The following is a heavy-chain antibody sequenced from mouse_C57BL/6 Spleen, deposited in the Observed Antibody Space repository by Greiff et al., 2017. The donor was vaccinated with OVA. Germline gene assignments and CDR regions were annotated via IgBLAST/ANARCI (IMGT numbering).Heavy chain of an antibody. CDR3: AMPRTAQAPFAY. CDR1: GYTFTSYW. CDR2: IHPSDSDT. Sequence: QVQLKQPGAELVKPGASVKVSCKASGYTFTSYWMHWVKQRPGQGLEWIGRIHPSDSDTNYNQKFKGKATLTVDKSSSTAYMQLSSLTSEDSAVYYCAMPRTAQAPFAYWGQGTLVTVSA. V-gene: IGHV1-74*01. J-gene: IGHJ3*01. D-gene: IGHD3-2*02.